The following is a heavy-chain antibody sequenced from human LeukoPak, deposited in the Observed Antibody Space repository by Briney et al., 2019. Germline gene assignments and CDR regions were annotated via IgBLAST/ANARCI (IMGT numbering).Heavy chain of an antibody. CDR1: GGSLSSGGSY. CDR3: ASGRYYYGSGSFDY. J-gene: IGHJ4*02. V-gene: IGHV4-61*08. D-gene: IGHD3-10*01. CDR2: IYYSGST. Sequence: SETLSLTCTVSGGSLSSGGSYWSWIRQHPGKGLEWIGYIYYSGSTNYNPSLKSRVTISVDTSKNQFSLKLSSVTAADTAVYYCASGRYYYGSGSFDYWGQGTLVTVSS.